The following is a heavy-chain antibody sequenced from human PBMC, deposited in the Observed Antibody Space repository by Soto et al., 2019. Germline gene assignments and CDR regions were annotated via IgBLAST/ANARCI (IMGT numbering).Heavy chain of an antibody. V-gene: IGHV4-59*08. J-gene: IGHJ2*01. D-gene: IGHD6-19*01. CDR1: SGSISNYY. CDR2: ISYSGGT. Sequence: PSETLSLTCTVSSGSISNYYWAWIRRPPGKGLEWIGYISYSGGTNYSPSLKSRVTISVDTSKNQFSLKVSSVTAADTAVYYCARLVVAGTGWYFDLWGRGTLVTVSS. CDR3: ARLVVAGTGWYFDL.